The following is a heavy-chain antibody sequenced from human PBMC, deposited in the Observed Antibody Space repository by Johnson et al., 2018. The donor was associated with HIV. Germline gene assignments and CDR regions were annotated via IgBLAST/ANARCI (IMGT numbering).Heavy chain of an antibody. V-gene: IGHV3-33*06. Sequence: VESGGGVVQPGRSLRLSCAASGFTFSSYGMHWVRQAPGKGLEWVAVIWYDGSNKYYADSVKGRFTISRDNSKNTLYLQMNSLRAEDTAVYYCAKDDRELDAFDIWGKGTMVTVSS. J-gene: IGHJ3*02. CDR3: AKDDRELDAFDI. CDR2: IWYDGSNK. CDR1: GFTFSSYG. D-gene: IGHD1-26*01.